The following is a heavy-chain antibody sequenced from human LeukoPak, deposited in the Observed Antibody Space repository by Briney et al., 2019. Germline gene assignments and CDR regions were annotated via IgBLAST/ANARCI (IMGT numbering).Heavy chain of an antibody. CDR1: GGSISGYH. CDR3: ARVPRSYYYYYYMDV. CDR2: IYYSGSS. V-gene: IGHV4-59*01. Sequence: SETLSLTCNVSGGSISGYHWSWIRQRPGRGLEWLGYIYYSGSSNYNPSLKSRVTISADTSKNQFSLKLSSVTAADTAVYYCARVPRSYYYYYYMDVWGKGTTVTVSS. J-gene: IGHJ6*03.